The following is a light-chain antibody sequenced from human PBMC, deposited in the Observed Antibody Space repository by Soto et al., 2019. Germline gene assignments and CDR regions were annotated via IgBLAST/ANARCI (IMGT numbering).Light chain of an antibody. CDR2: DTN. V-gene: IGLV7-46*01. CDR3: LLSYSGVVV. CDR1: TGAVTSSHF. J-gene: IGLJ7*01. Sequence: QTVVTQEPSLTVSPGGTVTLTCGSSTGAVTSSHFPYWIQQKPGQVPRTLIYDTNNKHSWTPARFSGSLLGGKGALTLSGAQPEDEADYYCLLSYSGVVVFGGGTQLTVL.